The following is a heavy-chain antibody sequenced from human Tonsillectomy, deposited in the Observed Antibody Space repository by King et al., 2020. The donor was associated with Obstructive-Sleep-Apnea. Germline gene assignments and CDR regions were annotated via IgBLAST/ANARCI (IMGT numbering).Heavy chain of an antibody. CDR3: ARDQKGYCSGGTCSPPAY. J-gene: IGHJ4*02. D-gene: IGHD2-15*01. Sequence: QLVQSGGEVKNPGASVKVSCKASGYTFTSYGVTWVRQAPGQGLEWMGWISAYNNNTNYAQKFQGRVTMTTDTSTTTAYMELRRLRSDDTTVFYCARDQKGYCSGGTCSPPAYWGQGTLVTVSS. CDR1: GYTFTSYG. CDR2: ISAYNNNT. V-gene: IGHV1-18*04.